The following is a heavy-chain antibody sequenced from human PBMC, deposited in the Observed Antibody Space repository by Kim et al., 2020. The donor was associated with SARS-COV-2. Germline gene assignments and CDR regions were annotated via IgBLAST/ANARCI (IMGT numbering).Heavy chain of an antibody. CDR2: ISYDGSNK. J-gene: IGHJ4*02. Sequence: GGSLRLSCAASGFTFSSYGMHWVRQAPGKGLEWVAVISYDGSNKYYADSVKGRFTISRDNSKNTPYLQMNSLRAEDTGVYYCAREAGRGVVTVDCWGQGTLGTVSS. D-gene: IGHD2-15*01. V-gene: IGHV3-33*05. CDR1: GFTFSSYG. CDR3: AREAGRGVVTVDC.